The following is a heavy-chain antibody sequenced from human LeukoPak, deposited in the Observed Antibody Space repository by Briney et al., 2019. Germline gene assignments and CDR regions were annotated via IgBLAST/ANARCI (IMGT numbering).Heavy chain of an antibody. CDR1: GGSISSGGYY. Sequence: SGTLSLTCTVSGGSISSGGYYWSWIRQHPGKGLEWIGYIYYSGSTYYNPSLKSRVTISVDTSKNQFSLKLSSVTAADTAVYYCARDHYGHFDYWGQGTLVTVSS. D-gene: IGHD4-17*01. CDR2: IYYSGST. J-gene: IGHJ4*02. V-gene: IGHV4-31*03. CDR3: ARDHYGHFDY.